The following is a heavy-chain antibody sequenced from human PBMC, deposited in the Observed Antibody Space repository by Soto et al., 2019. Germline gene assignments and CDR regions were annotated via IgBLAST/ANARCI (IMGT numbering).Heavy chain of an antibody. D-gene: IGHD3-22*01. J-gene: IGHJ5*02. CDR3: ARDGPHYDSSGSYNWFDP. CDR1: GFTFSSYS. CDR2: ISSSSSYI. Sequence: GSLRLSCAASGFTFSSYSMNWVRQAPGKGLEWVSSISSSSSYIYYADSVKGRFTISRDNAKNSLYLQMNSLRAEDTAVYYCARDGPHYDSSGSYNWFDPWGQGTLVTVS. V-gene: IGHV3-21*01.